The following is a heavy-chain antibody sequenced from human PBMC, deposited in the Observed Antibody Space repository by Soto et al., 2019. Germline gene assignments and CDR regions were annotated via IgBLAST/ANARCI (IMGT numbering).Heavy chain of an antibody. V-gene: IGHV3-9*01. CDR3: ARDSLALRWFGAGDY. CDR1: GFTFDDYA. CDR2: ISWNSGSI. Sequence: EVQLVESGGGLVQPGRSLRLSCAASGFTFDDYAMHCVRQAPGKGLEWVSGISWNSGSIGYADSVKGRFTISRDNAKNALYLQMNSLRAEDTALYYCARDSLALRWFGAGDYWGQGTLFTVSS. D-gene: IGHD3-10*01. J-gene: IGHJ4*02.